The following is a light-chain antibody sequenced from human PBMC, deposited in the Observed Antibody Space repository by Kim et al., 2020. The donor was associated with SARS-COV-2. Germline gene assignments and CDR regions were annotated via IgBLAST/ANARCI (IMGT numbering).Light chain of an antibody. J-gene: IGLJ1*01. V-gene: IGLV2-18*02. Sequence: QPALTQPPSVSGSPGQSVTISCTGTSSDVGSYNRVSWYQQPPGTAPKLMIYEVSNRPSGVPDRFSGSKSGNTASLTISGLQAEDEADYYCSSYTSSSTDVFGTGTKVTVL. CDR3: SSYTSSSTDV. CDR2: EVS. CDR1: SSDVGSYNR.